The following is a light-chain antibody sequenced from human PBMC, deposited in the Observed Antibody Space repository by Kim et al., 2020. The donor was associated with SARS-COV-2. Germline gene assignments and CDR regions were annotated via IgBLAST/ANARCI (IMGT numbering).Light chain of an antibody. V-gene: IGLV3-21*04. CDR1: NIGSKS. CDR2: YDS. Sequence: SYELTQPPSVSVAPGKTARITCGGNNIGSKSVHWYQQKPGQAPVLVIYYDSDRPSGIPERFSGSNSGNTATLTISRVEAGDEADYYCQVWDSSEVFG. J-gene: IGLJ2*01. CDR3: QVWDSSEV.